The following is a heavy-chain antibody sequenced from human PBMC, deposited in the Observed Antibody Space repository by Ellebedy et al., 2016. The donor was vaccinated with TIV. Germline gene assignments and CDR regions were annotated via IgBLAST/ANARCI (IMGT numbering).Heavy chain of an antibody. J-gene: IGHJ3*02. V-gene: IGHV3-48*02. Sequence: GESLKISXAASGFTFSSYSMNWVRQAPGKGLEWISGITGSGGGTYYADSVKGRFTISRDNAKNSLYLQMNSLRDEDTAVYYCAAYYDFWSGYPLGSLNDAFDIWGQGTMVTVSS. D-gene: IGHD3-3*01. CDR3: AAYYDFWSGYPLGSLNDAFDI. CDR2: ITGSGGGT. CDR1: GFTFSSYS.